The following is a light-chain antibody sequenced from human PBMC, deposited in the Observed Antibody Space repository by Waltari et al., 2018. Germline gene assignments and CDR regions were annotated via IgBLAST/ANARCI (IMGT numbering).Light chain of an antibody. Sequence: QSVLTQSPSASGTPGQRVTISCSGNSSNIGSNFVYGYQQPPGMAHNPLSDRNGPWSSGVLDRVSGSKSGTSASLVISGLRSEDEAVYYCASWDDSLSGRVFGGGTKLTVL. CDR2: RNG. J-gene: IGLJ3*02. V-gene: IGLV1-47*01. CDR3: ASWDDSLSGRV. CDR1: SSNIGSNF.